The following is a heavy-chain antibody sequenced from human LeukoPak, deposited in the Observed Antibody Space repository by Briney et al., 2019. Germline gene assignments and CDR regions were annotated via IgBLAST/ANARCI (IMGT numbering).Heavy chain of an antibody. D-gene: IGHD5/OR15-5a*01. V-gene: IGHV5-51*01. J-gene: IGHJ3*02. CDR3: ARYETIVFDAFDI. Sequence: GESLKISCKGSGYSFTSYWIGWVRQMPGKGLEWMGIIYPGDSDTRYSPSFQGQVTISADKSISTAYLQSSSLKASDTAMYYCARYETIVFDAFDIWGQGTMVTVSS. CDR2: IYPGDSDT. CDR1: GYSFTSYW.